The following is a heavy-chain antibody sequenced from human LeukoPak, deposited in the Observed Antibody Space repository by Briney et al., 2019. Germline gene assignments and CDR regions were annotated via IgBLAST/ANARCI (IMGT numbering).Heavy chain of an antibody. CDR3: GSTVTTRAPFDY. CDR1: GFIFSNYG. D-gene: IGHD4-17*01. J-gene: IGHJ4*02. CDR2: IRYDGNKK. Sequence: GGSLRLSCAGSGFIFSNYGMHWVRQAPAKGLEWVAFIRYDGNKKYYADSVKGRFTISRDNSKNTLYLQMNSLRAEDTAVYYCGSTVTTRAPFDYWGQGTLVTVSS. V-gene: IGHV3-30*02.